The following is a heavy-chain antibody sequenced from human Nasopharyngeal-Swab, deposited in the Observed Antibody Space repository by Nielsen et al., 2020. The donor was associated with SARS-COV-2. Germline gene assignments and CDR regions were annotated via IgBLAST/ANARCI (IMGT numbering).Heavy chain of an antibody. CDR1: GYTFTSYG. D-gene: IGHD3-16*02. CDR3: ARDLEQTYYDCVWGSYRPFDY. CDR2: ISAYNGNT. V-gene: IGHV1-18*01. Sequence: ASVKVSCKASGYTFTSYGISWVRQAPGQGLEWMGWISAYNGNTNYAQKLQGRVTMTTDTSTSTAYMELRSLRSDDTAVYYCARDLEQTYYDCVWGSYRPFDYWGQGTLVTVSS. J-gene: IGHJ4*02.